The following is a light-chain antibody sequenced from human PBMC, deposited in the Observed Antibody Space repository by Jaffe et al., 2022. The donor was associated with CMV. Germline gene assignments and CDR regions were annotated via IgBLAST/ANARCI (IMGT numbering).Light chain of an antibody. CDR2: QDS. J-gene: IGLJ2*01. CDR1: RLGDKY. Sequence: SYELTQPPSVSVSPGQTASITCSGDRLGDKYVCWYQQKPGQSPLLIIYQDSKRPSGIPERFSGANSGTTATLTISGTQAMDEADYFCQVWDYSTAWSVVFGGGTKLTVL. CDR3: QVWDYSTAWSVV. V-gene: IGLV3-1*01.